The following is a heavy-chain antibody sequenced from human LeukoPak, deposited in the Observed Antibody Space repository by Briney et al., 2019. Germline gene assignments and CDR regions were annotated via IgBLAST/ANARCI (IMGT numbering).Heavy chain of an antibody. D-gene: IGHD2-8*01. Sequence: YTSHGTSQAARDVLGKVVVLGRDGGSTYYADSVRGRFTISRDNSKNSLYLQMNSLRTEDIAMYYSTKDRYCTPTLCPLDYWRQATQVPVS. CDR2: LGRDGGST. J-gene: IGHJ4*02. CDR1: YT. CDR3: TKDRYCTPTLCPLDY. V-gene: IGHV3-43*01.